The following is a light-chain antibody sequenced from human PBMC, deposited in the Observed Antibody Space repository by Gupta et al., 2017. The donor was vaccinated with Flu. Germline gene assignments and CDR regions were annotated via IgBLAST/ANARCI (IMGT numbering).Light chain of an antibody. CDR3: QHTYSLRQI. CDR1: ESIGSN. Sequence: ETVLTQSPEFPSVPPLETATITCRASESIGSNLHWFQQKPHQSPKLLIKYASPSFPGVPSRFSGSRSGTDYTLTIHGLEAEDAATYYCQHTYSLRQIFGQGTKLEI. CDR2: YAS. V-gene: IGKV6-21*01. J-gene: IGKJ2*01.